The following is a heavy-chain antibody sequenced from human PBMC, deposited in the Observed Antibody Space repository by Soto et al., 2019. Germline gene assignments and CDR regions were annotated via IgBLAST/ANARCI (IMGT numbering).Heavy chain of an antibody. CDR1: GYTFTSYG. CDR2: ISAYNGNT. V-gene: IGHV1-18*01. CDR3: ARETDYRYPGEKIDY. J-gene: IGHJ4*02. D-gene: IGHD3-9*01. Sequence: ASVKVSCKASGYTFTSYGISWVRQAPGQGLEWMGWISAYNGNTNYAQKLQGRVTMTTDTSTSTAYMELRSLRSDDTAVYYCARETDYRYPGEKIDYWGQGTLVTVSS.